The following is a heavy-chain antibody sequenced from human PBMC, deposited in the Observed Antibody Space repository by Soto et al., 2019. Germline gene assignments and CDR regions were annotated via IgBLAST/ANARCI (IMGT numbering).Heavy chain of an antibody. D-gene: IGHD3-16*02. CDR2: VSHRGNT. CDR3: ARYRFTAAWSKFDY. CDR1: GVSVGSDAYY. J-gene: IGHJ4*02. Sequence: QVQLQQSGPGLVKPSQTLSLTCAVSGVSVGSDAYYWSWIRQHPGKGLEWVGFVSHRGNTYYNPSLKSRLILSVDMSRNQFFLHLTSVTAADTAVYFCARYRFTAAWSKFDYWGQGTLVTVSS. V-gene: IGHV4-31*11.